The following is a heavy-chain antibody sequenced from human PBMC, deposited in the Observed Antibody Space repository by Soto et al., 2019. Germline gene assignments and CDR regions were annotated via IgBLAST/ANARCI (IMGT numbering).Heavy chain of an antibody. D-gene: IGHD3-10*01. CDR1: GFTFSDYY. J-gene: IGHJ6*03. CDR3: ARDRGNYGSGSYPYYYCYMDV. CDR2: ISSSGSTI. V-gene: IGHV3-11*01. Sequence: GALRLSCAASGFTFSDYYMSWIRQAPGKGLEWVSYISSSGSTIYYADSVKGRFTISRDNAKNSLYLQMNSLRAEDTAVYYCARDRGNYGSGSYPYYYCYMDVWGKGTTVTVSS.